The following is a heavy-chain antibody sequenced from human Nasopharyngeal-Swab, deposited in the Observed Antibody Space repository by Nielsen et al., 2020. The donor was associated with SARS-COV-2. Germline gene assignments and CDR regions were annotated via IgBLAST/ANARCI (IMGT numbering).Heavy chain of an antibody. CDR3: ARGPYYDFWSGYSSYYYMDV. Sequence: ASVKVSCKASGYTFTGYYMHWVRQALGQGLEWMGWINPNSGGTNYAQKFQGWVTMTRDTSITTAYMELSRLRSDDTAVYYCARGPYYDFWSGYSSYYYMDVWGKGTTVTVSS. CDR2: INPNSGGT. D-gene: IGHD3-3*01. V-gene: IGHV1-2*04. J-gene: IGHJ6*03. CDR1: GYTFTGYY.